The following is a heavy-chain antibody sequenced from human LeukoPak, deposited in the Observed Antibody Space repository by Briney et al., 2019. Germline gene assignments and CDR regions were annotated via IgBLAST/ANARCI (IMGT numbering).Heavy chain of an antibody. V-gene: IGHV3-30-3*01. CDR3: ARERLSGSYYDY. J-gene: IGHJ4*02. CDR2: TSSDETHK. D-gene: IGHD1-26*01. Sequence: PGGSLRLSCAPSGFIFSYYAMHWVRQAPGKGLEWVPVTSSDETHKYYAESVEGRFTISRDNSKNALYLQMNNLGVEDTAVYYCARERLSGSYYDYWGQGALVAVAS. CDR1: GFIFSYYA.